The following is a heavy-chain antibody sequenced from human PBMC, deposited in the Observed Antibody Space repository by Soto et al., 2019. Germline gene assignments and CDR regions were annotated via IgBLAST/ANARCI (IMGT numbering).Heavy chain of an antibody. CDR2: ISHDGSYK. Sequence: GGSLRLSCAASGFSFTTYVTHWVRQAPGKGLEWVAVISHDGSYKYYGDAVKGRFTISRDTSKNAVYLEMNSLRPEDTAVYYCAKGLLAIVGTTLPRDAFNIWGQGTMVTVSS. J-gene: IGHJ3*02. D-gene: IGHD1-26*01. CDR3: AKGLLAIVGTTLPRDAFNI. V-gene: IGHV3-30*18. CDR1: GFSFTTYV.